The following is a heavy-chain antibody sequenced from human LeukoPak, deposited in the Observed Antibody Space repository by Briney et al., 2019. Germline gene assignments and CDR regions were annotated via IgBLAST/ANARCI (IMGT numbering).Heavy chain of an antibody. CDR3: ARQIASAGTAGFDF. CDR2: IYSTGST. CDR1: GGSISSYY. V-gene: IGHV4-4*07. D-gene: IGHD6-13*01. J-gene: IGHJ4*02. Sequence: SETLSLTCTVSGGSISSYYWSWIRQPAGKGLEWIGRIYSTGSTNYNPSLKSRVTMSVDTSKNQFSLRLRSVTAADTAVYYCARQIASAGTAGFDFWGRGALVTVSS.